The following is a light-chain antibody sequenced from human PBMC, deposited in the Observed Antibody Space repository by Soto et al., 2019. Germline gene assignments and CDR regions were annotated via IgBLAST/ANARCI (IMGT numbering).Light chain of an antibody. J-gene: IGKJ5*01. Sequence: DIQMTQSPSSLSASVGDRVTITCRASQSISSYLNWYQQKPGKAPKXXIYAASSLQSGVPSRFSGSGSGTDFTLTISSLQPEDFTTYYCQQNYNTLSTFGQGTRLEIK. CDR1: QSISSY. V-gene: IGKV1-39*01. CDR2: AAS. CDR3: QQNYNTLST.